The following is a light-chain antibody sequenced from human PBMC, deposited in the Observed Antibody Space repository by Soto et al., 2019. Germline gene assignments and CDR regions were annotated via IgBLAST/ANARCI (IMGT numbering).Light chain of an antibody. J-gene: IGKJ2*01. CDR2: WAS. Sequence: DIVMTQSPDSLAVSLGERATINCKSSQSVLYSSNNKNYLAWYQQKPGQPPKLLIYWASTRKSGVPDRFSGSGSGTDFTLTITSLQAEDVAVYYCQQYYSTPRTFGQETKLEIK. CDR1: QSVLYSSNNKNY. V-gene: IGKV4-1*01. CDR3: QQYYSTPRT.